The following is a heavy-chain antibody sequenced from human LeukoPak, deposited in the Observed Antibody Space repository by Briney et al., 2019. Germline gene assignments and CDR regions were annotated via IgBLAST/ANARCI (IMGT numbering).Heavy chain of an antibody. CDR3: ARVYSSSWYVIFDY. J-gene: IGHJ4*02. V-gene: IGHV4-59*01. CDR2: IYYSGST. CDR1: GGSISSYY. D-gene: IGHD6-13*01. Sequence: SETLSLTCTVSGGSISSYYWSWIRQPSGKGLEWIGYIYYSGSTNYNPSLKSRVTISVDTSKNQLSLKLSSVTAADTAVYYCARVYSSSWYVIFDYWGQGTLVTVSS.